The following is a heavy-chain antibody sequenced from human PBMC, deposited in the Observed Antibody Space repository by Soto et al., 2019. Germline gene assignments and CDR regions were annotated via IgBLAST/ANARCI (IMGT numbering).Heavy chain of an antibody. CDR3: ARIVDTAMFPYRAV. J-gene: IGHJ6*03. V-gene: IGHV1-18*01. CDR1: GYTFTSYG. Sequence: GASVKVSCKASGYTFTSYGISWVRQAPGQGLEWMGWISAYNGNTNYAQKLQGRVTMTTDTSTSTAYMELRSLRSDDTAVYYCARIVDTAMFPYRAVWGKGPTFTVPS. D-gene: IGHD5-18*01. CDR2: ISAYNGNT.